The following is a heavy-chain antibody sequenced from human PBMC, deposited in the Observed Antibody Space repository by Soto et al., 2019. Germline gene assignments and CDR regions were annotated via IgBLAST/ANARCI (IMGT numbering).Heavy chain of an antibody. CDR2: IKQDGSEK. CDR1: GFTFSSYW. V-gene: IGHV3-7*05. CDR3: ARDQKIVVVPAAIDFYYYYGMDV. D-gene: IGHD2-2*02. Sequence: GGSLRLSCAASGFTFSSYWMSWVRQAPGKGLEWVANIKQDGSEKYYVDSVKGRFTISRDNAKNSLYLQMNSLRAEDTAVYYCARDQKIVVVPAAIDFYYYYGMDVWGQGTTVTVSS. J-gene: IGHJ6*02.